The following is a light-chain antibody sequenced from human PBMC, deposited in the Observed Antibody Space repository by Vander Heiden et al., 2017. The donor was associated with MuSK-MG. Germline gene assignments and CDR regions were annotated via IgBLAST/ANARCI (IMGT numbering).Light chain of an antibody. CDR3: QQSYSSPFT. Sequence: IQLPQSPSSLSASVGDRVTITCRASQNIDNYLNWYLDKPGKAPKLLIFAASSLKSGVPSRFSGSRSGTDFTLTISSLQPEDFATYYCQQSYSSPFTFGQGTRLEIK. V-gene: IGKV1-39*01. CDR1: QNIDNY. J-gene: IGKJ5*01. CDR2: AAS.